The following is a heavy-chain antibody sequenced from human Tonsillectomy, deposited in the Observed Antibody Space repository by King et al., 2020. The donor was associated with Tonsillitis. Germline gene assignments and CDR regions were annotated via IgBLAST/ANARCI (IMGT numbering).Heavy chain of an antibody. D-gene: IGHD2-2*01. CDR1: GFTFDDFA. V-gene: IGHV3-9*01. CDR3: AKEDCSSTSCYFDY. Sequence: VQLVESGGGLVQPGRSLRLSCAASGFTFDDFAIHWVRQAPGKGLEWVSGISGNSGGIGYADSVRGRFTISRDNAKNSLYLQMNSLRAESTALYYCAKEDCSSTSCYFDYWGQGTLVTVSS. CDR2: ISGNSGGI. J-gene: IGHJ4*02.